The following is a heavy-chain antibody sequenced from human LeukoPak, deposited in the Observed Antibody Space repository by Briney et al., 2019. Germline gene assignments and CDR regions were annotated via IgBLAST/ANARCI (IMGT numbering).Heavy chain of an antibody. Sequence: GSVKVSCKASGYTFTSYAMHWVRQAPGQRLEWMGWINAGNGNTKYSQKFQGRVTITRDTSASTAYMELSSLRSEDTAVYYCARMGGQQLVFGDYWGQGTLVTVSS. CDR1: GYTFTSYA. D-gene: IGHD6-13*01. V-gene: IGHV1-3*01. CDR3: ARMGGQQLVFGDY. CDR2: INAGNGNT. J-gene: IGHJ4*02.